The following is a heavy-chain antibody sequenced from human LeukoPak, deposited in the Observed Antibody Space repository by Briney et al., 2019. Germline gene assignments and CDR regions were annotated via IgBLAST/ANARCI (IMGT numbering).Heavy chain of an antibody. D-gene: IGHD3-10*01. Sequence: SETLSLTCTVSGGSVSSGSYYWSWIRQPPGKGLEWIGYIYYSGSTNYNPSLKSRVTISVDTSKNQFPLKLSSVTAADTAVYYCAREGYYGSGSWGNRFDPWGQGTLVTVSS. CDR3: AREGYYGSGSWGNRFDP. J-gene: IGHJ5*02. V-gene: IGHV4-61*01. CDR1: GGSVSSGSYY. CDR2: IYYSGST.